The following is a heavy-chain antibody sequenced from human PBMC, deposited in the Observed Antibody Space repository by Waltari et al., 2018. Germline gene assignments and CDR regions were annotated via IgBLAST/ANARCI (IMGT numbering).Heavy chain of an antibody. CDR1: GIPAGNSH. CDR3: ATVGEGTSGYYHY. D-gene: IGHD3-22*01. J-gene: IGHJ4*02. CDR2: IFGDVRT. Sequence: EVQLIETGGGLIQPGGSLRLCCAASGIPAGNSHMSWVRQAPGKGLEWVSDIFGDVRTSYAEAVRGRFTISTDTSKNTLYLQMSSLTFEDTATYYCATVGEGTSGYYHYWGQGTLVTVSS. V-gene: IGHV3-53*02.